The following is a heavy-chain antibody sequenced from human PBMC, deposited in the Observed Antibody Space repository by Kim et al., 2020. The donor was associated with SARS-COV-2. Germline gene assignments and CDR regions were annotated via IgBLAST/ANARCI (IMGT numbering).Heavy chain of an antibody. V-gene: IGHV1-3*01. Sequence: ASVKVSCKASGYTFTSYAMHWVRQAPGQRLEWMGWINAGNGNTKYSQKFQGRVTITRDTSVSTAYMELSSLRSEDTAVYYCSRSITMIVVVIPPVDYWGQGTLVTVSS. CDR1: GYTFTSYA. CDR2: INAGNGNT. J-gene: IGHJ4*02. D-gene: IGHD3-22*01. CDR3: SRSITMIVVVIPPVDY.